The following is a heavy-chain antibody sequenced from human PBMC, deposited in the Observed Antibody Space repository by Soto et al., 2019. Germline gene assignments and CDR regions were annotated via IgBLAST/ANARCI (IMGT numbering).Heavy chain of an antibody. CDR1: GGSLSGGSYY. Sequence: SETLSLTCTVSGGSLSGGSYYWNWIRQPPGKQMEWIGYIYDSGATKYNPSLKSRVTISQDTSKNQFSLKMNSVTPSDTAVYYCARDWGPYWFDPWGQGILVTLS. CDR2: IYDSGAT. D-gene: IGHD3-16*01. CDR3: ARDWGPYWFDP. J-gene: IGHJ5*02. V-gene: IGHV4-61*01.